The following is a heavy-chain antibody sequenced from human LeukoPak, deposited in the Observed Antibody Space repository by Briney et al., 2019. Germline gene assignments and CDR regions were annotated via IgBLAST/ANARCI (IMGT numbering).Heavy chain of an antibody. V-gene: IGHV3-7*01. D-gene: IGHD2-2*01. CDR2: INQDGSEE. CDR1: GLPFSTFW. CDR3: ARNARGPGDY. Sequence: GGSLRLSCAASGLPFSTFWMNWVRQAPGKGLEWVAHINQDGSEEYYVDSVKGRFTISRDNAKNSVYLQMNSLRVEDTGIYYCARNARGPGDYWGQGTVVTVSS. J-gene: IGHJ4*02.